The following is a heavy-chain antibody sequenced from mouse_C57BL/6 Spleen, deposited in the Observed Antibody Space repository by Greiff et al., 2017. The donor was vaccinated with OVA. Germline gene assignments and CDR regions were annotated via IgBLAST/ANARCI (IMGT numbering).Heavy chain of an antibody. CDR3: ARCHYDYDWYFDV. J-gene: IGHJ1*03. Sequence: DVMLVESGGGLVQPGGSLSLSCAASGFTFTDYYMSWVRQPPGKALEWLGFIRNKANGYTTEYSASVKGRFTISRDNSQSILYLQMNALRAEDSATYYCARCHYDYDWYFDVWGTGTTVTVSS. V-gene: IGHV7-3*01. D-gene: IGHD2-4*01. CDR2: IRNKANGYTT. CDR1: GFTFTDYY.